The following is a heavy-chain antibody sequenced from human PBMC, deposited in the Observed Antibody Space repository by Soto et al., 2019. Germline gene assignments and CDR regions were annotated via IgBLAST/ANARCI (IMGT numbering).Heavy chain of an antibody. CDR2: IYPGDSDT. D-gene: IGHD6-19*01. CDR1: GYSFTSYW. J-gene: IGHJ5*02. CDR3: ARQTSSGWGPYNWFDP. V-gene: IGHV5-51*01. Sequence: GESLKISCKGSGYSFTSYWIGWVRQMPGKGLEWMGIIYPGDSDTRYSPSFQGQVTISADKSISTAYLQWSSLKASDTAMYYCARQTSSGWGPYNWFDPWGQGTLVTVSS.